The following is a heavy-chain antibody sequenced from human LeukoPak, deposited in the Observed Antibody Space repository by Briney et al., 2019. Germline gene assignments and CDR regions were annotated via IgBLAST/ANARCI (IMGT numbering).Heavy chain of an antibody. CDR2: IYYSGST. D-gene: IGHD3-16*01. CDR1: GASMSSGSYY. Sequence: SQTLSLTCTVSGASMSSGSYYWSWIRQPPGKGLEWIGYIYYSGSTNYNPSLKSRVTISVDTSKNQFSLKLSSVTAADTAVYYCARDRDVWGSPKGFDPWGQGTLVTVSS. V-gene: IGHV4-61*01. J-gene: IGHJ5*02. CDR3: ARDRDVWGSPKGFDP.